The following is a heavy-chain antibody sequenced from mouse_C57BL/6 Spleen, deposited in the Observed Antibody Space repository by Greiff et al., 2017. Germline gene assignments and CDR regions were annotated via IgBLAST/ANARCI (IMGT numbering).Heavy chain of an antibody. V-gene: IGHV14-2*01. D-gene: IGHD1-1*01. Sequence: EVHLVESGAELVKPGASVKLSCTASGFNIKDYYMHWVKQRTEQGLEWIGRIDPEDGETKYAPKFQGTATITADTSSNTAYLQLSSLTSEDTAVYYCAMGSSYWYFDVWGTGTTVTVSS. CDR2: IDPEDGET. CDR1: GFNIKDYY. J-gene: IGHJ1*03. CDR3: AMGSSYWYFDV.